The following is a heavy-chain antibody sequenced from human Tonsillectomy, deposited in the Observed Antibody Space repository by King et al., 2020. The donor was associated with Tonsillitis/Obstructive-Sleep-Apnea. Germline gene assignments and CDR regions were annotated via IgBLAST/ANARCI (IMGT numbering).Heavy chain of an antibody. Sequence: VQLVESGGGLVQPGGSLRLSCAASGFTFSSYWMSWVRQAPGKGLEWVANIKQDGSEKYYVDSVKGRFTISRDNAKNSLYLQMNSLRAEDTAVYYCARDTYYDFWSGYTYYYYYMDVWGKGTTVTVSS. D-gene: IGHD3-3*01. CDR3: ARDTYYDFWSGYTYYYYYMDV. CDR1: GFTFSSYW. V-gene: IGHV3-7*04. CDR2: IKQDGSEK. J-gene: IGHJ6*03.